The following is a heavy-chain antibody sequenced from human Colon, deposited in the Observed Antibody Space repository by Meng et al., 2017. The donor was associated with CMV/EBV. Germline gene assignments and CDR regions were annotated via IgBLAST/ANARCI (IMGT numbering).Heavy chain of an antibody. CDR1: GVTFSRYW. V-gene: IGHV3-7*01. D-gene: IGHD5/OR15-5a*01. Sequence: GGSLRLSCAASGVTFSRYWMTWVRQAPGKGLEWVANIKQDGSEKYYVDSVKGRFTISRDNAKNSLYLQMNSLRAEDTAVYYCARDGLHLYYYYYGMDVWGQGTTVTVSS. CDR2: IKQDGSEK. CDR3: ARDGLHLYYYYYGMDV. J-gene: IGHJ6*02.